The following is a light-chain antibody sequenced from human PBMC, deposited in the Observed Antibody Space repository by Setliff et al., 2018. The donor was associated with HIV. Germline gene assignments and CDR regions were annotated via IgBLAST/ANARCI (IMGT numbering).Light chain of an antibody. V-gene: IGLV2-8*01. CDR3: CSHAGSNNLYV. CDR2: EVS. J-gene: IGLJ1*01. Sequence: QSVLTQPPSASGSPGQSVTISCTGTSNDVGSYNYVSWYQQHPGKAPKVIIYEVSKRASGVPDRFSGSKSGNTASLTVSGLQDEDGADYYCCSHAGSNNLYVFGTGTKVTVL. CDR1: SNDVGSYNY.